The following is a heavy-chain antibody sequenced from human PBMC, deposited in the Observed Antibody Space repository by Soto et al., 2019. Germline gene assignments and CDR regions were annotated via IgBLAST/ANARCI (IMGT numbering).Heavy chain of an antibody. CDR1: GGSISSGGYY. J-gene: IGHJ4*02. D-gene: IGHD6-13*01. CDR3: ASGTAAESLEVN. V-gene: IGHV4-31*03. CDR2: IYYSGST. Sequence: SETLSLTCTVSGGSISSGGYYWSWIRQHPGKGLEWIGYIYYSGSTYYNPSLKSRVTISVDTSKNQFSLKLSSVTAADTAVYYCASGTAAESLEVNWGQGTLVTVSS.